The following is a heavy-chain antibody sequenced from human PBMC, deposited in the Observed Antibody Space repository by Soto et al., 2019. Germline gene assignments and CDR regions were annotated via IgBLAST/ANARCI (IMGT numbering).Heavy chain of an antibody. CDR2: ISGSGGST. J-gene: IGHJ4*02. CDR1: GFTFSSYA. Sequence: EVQLLESGGGLVQPGGSLRLSCAASGFTFSSYAMSWVRQAPGKGLEWVSAISGSGGSTYYADSVKGRFTISRDNSKNTLYLQMNSLRAEDTAVYYSAKTDPTGIVVVVAATPGSYFDYWGQGTLVTVSS. V-gene: IGHV3-23*01. CDR3: AKTDPTGIVVVVAATPGSYFDY. D-gene: IGHD2-15*01.